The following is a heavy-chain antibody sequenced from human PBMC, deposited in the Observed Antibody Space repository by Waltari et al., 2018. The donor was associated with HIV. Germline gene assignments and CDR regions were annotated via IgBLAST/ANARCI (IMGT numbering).Heavy chain of an antibody. D-gene: IGHD3-22*01. CDR1: GYSISSGYY. CDR2: IYHSGST. V-gene: IGHV4-38-2*02. Sequence: QVQLQESGPGLVKPSETLSLTCTVSGYSISSGYYWGWIRQPPGKGLEWIGSIYHSGSTYYTPPLKSRGTISVDTSKNQFSLKLSSVTAADTAMYYCARAASQDYYDSSGYRDPDAFDIWGQGTMVTVSS. J-gene: IGHJ3*02. CDR3: ARAASQDYYDSSGYRDPDAFDI.